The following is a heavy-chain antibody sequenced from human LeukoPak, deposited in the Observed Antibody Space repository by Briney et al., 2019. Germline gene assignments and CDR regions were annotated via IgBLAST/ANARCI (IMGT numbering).Heavy chain of an antibody. Sequence: SQTLSLTCAISGESVSSNTASWTWIRQSPSRGLEWLGKTYYRSQWFTHYAVSVKSRIIINPDTSKNQVSLQLNSVTPEHTAVYYCVVYEYSSSYYFDSWGPGTLVTVSS. J-gene: IGHJ4*02. D-gene: IGHD6-6*01. CDR1: GESVSSNTAS. CDR2: TYYRSQWFT. V-gene: IGHV6-1*01. CDR3: VVYEYSSSYYFDS.